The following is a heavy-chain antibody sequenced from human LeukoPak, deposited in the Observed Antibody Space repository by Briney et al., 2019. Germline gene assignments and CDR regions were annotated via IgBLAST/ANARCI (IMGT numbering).Heavy chain of an antibody. Sequence: SETLSLTCSVSGASINSHYWNWIRQPPGRGLEWIGYFYNSGSTNYNPSLKSRVTISVDTSNNQFSLKLSSVTAADTAVYYCARVYRVWGSYRYTGGWFDPWGQGTLVTVSS. CDR2: FYNSGST. CDR3: ARVYRVWGSYRYTGGWFDP. V-gene: IGHV4-59*11. D-gene: IGHD3-16*02. CDR1: GASINSHY. J-gene: IGHJ5*02.